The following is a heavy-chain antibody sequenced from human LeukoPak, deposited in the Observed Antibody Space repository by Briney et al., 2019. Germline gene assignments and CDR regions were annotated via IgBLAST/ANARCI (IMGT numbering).Heavy chain of an antibody. Sequence: GGSLRLSCAASGFTFSSYWMSWVRQAPGKGLEWVANIKQDGSEKYYVDSVKGRFTISRDNSKNTLYLQMNSLRAEDTAVYYCAKEGGYFDWPFTFDFWGQGTLVTVSS. CDR2: IKQDGSEK. V-gene: IGHV3-7*03. J-gene: IGHJ4*02. CDR3: AKEGGYFDWPFTFDF. D-gene: IGHD3-9*01. CDR1: GFTFSSYW.